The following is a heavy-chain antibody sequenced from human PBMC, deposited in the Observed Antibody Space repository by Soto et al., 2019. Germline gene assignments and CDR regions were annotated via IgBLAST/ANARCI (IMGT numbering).Heavy chain of an antibody. CDR3: AREIVTAGGNNSFDP. Sequence: PAETLSLTCGVSGGTVASSHWWRWVRQSPGGGVEWIGNVYHTGDTNFNHSLQSRVTISVDKSNNQFSLRLNSLTAADTAVYFCAREIVTAGGNNSFDPWGPGTLVTVSS. D-gene: IGHD2-21*02. CDR2: VYHTGDT. V-gene: IGHV4-4*01. CDR1: GGTVASSHW. J-gene: IGHJ5*02.